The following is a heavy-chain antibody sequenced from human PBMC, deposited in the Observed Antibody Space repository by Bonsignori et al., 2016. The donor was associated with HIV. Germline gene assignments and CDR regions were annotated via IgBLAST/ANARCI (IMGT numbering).Heavy chain of an antibody. CDR3: ARGPGSIFGVDIYYYYMDV. V-gene: IGHV4-59*01. CDR2: IAYSGST. J-gene: IGHJ6*03. D-gene: IGHD3-3*01. Sequence: WIRQPPGKGLEWVASIAYSGSTKYNPSVLSRVTISIDTAKNQFSLRLRSVTAADTAVYFCARGPGSIFGVDIYYYYMDVWGKGTTVTVSS.